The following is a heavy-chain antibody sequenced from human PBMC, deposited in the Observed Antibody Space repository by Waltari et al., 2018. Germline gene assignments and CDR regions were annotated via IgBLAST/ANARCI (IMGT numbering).Heavy chain of an antibody. Sequence: QVQLQQWGAGLLKPSETLSLTCAVYGGSFSGYYWSWIRQPPVKGLGWIGEINHSGSTNYNPSLKSRVTISVDTSKNQFSLKLSSVTAADTAVYYCAGRITMIVVPRVLVWFDPWGQGTLVTVSS. V-gene: IGHV4-34*01. CDR3: AGRITMIVVPRVLVWFDP. J-gene: IGHJ5*02. CDR1: GGSFSGYY. D-gene: IGHD3-22*01. CDR2: INHSGST.